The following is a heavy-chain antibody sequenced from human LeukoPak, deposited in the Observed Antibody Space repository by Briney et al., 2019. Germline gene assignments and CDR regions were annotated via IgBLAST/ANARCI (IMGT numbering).Heavy chain of an antibody. D-gene: IGHD1-26*01. CDR2: TYYRSKWYN. CDR1: GESVSSKSAT. Sequence: SQTLSLTCAISGESVSSKSATWNWIRQSPSRGLKWLGRTYYRSKWYNDYALSVNSRITINPDTSKNQFSLQLNSVTPEDTAVYYCARLGSFEDYWGQGTLVTVSS. CDR3: ARLGSFEDY. V-gene: IGHV6-1*01. J-gene: IGHJ4*02.